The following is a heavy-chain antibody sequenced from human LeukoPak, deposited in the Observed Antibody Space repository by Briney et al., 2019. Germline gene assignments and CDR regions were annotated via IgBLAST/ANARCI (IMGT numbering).Heavy chain of an antibody. J-gene: IGHJ4*02. CDR1: GFTFSSYA. Sequence: GGSLRLSCAASGFTFSSYAMSWVRQAPGKGLEWVSAISGSGGSTYYADSVKGRFTISRDNSKNSLYLQMNSLRAEDTAVYYCAKDHTYYYDSSGYRGQGTLVTVSS. CDR3: AKDHTYYYDSSGY. D-gene: IGHD3-22*01. CDR2: ISGSGGST. V-gene: IGHV3-23*01.